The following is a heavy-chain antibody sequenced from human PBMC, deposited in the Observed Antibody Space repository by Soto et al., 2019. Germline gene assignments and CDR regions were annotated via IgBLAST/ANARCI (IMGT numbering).Heavy chain of an antibody. CDR2: INAGNGNT. J-gene: IGHJ6*02. V-gene: IGHV1-3*01. CDR1: GYTFTSYA. Sequence: RASVKVSCKASGYTFTSYAMHWVRQAPGQRLEWMGWINAGNGNTKYSQKFQGRVTITRDTSASTAYMELSSLRSEDTAVYYCARTGIQIYYYYGMDVWGQGTTVTVSS. CDR3: ARTGIQIYYYYGMDV.